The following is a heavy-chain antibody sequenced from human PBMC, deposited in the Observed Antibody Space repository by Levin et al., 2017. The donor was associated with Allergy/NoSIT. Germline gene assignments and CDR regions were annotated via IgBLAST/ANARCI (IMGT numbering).Heavy chain of an antibody. J-gene: IGHJ5*02. CDR3: ARSAHVTVIPAAIFAFDP. V-gene: IGHV4-59*08. D-gene: IGHD2-2*01. CDR1: GGSISSYY. Sequence: SETLSLTCTVSGGSISSYYWSWIRQSPGKRPEWIGYTHYTGYTNYSPSLKSRVTISLDTSKNQFSLTLTSVTAADTAVYSCARSAHVTVIPAAIFAFDPWGQGILVTVSS. CDR2: THYTGYT.